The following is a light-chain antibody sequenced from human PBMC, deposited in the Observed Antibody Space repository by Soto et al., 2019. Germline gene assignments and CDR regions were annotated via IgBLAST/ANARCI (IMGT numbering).Light chain of an antibody. J-gene: IGKJ1*01. Sequence: EIVLTQSPGTLSGSAGERATVAGGASQSVSSNLAWYQQKPGQAPRLLIYGASTRATGIPARFSGSGSGTEFTLTISSLQSGDFAVYYCQQYADWPRTFGQGTKV. CDR3: QQYADWPRT. CDR2: GAS. CDR1: QSVSSN. V-gene: IGKV3-15*01.